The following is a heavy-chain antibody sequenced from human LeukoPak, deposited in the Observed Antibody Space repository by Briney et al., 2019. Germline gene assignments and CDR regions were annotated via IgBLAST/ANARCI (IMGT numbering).Heavy chain of an antibody. CDR1: GFDFRNYV. J-gene: IGHJ4*02. CDR3: VRGDGGNSLIK. CDR2: INNDNGDT. V-gene: IGHV1-3*04. D-gene: IGHD4-23*01. Sequence: PRASVKVSCKGSGFDFRNYVIHWVRQAPGQRLEWMGWINNDNGDTKYSQSFQNRVTITGDTSTSTAYMEVTRLTSEDSGVYFCVRGDGGNSLIKWGPGTLVTVSS.